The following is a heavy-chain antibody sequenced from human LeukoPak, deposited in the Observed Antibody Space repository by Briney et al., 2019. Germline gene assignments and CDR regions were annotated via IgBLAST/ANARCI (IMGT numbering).Heavy chain of an antibody. J-gene: IGHJ4*02. D-gene: IGHD2-8*01. V-gene: IGHV3-21*01. CDR3: ASGKALVSIDY. CDR2: ISSSSSYI. CDR1: GFTFSSDS. Sequence: GGSLRLSCAASGFTFSSDSMNWVRQAPGKGLEWVSSISSSSSYIYYADSVKGRFTISRDNAKNSLYLQMNSLRAEDTAVYYCASGKALVSIDYWGQGTLVTVSS.